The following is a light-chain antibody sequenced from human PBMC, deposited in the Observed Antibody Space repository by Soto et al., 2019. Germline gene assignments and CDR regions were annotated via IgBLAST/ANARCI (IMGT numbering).Light chain of an antibody. Sequence: EIVMTQSPATPSVSPGERATLSCRASQSVSSNLAWYQQKPGQAPRLLIYGASTRATGIPARFSGSGSATEFTLTISSLQSEDFAVYYCQQYTNWPLTFGGGTKVDIK. V-gene: IGKV3-15*01. CDR2: GAS. CDR1: QSVSSN. J-gene: IGKJ4*01. CDR3: QQYTNWPLT.